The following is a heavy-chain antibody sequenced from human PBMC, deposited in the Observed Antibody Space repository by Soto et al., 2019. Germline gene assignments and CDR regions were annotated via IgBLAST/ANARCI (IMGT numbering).Heavy chain of an antibody. CDR1: GFTFDDYA. V-gene: IGHV3-9*01. CDR3: AKGVAAWGYFDY. D-gene: IGHD2-15*01. Sequence: GGSLRLSCAASGFTFDDYAMHWVRQAPGKGLEWVSGISWNSGSIGYADSVKGRFTISRDNAKNSLYLQMNSLRAEDTALYYCAKGVAAWGYFDYWGQGTPVTVSS. CDR2: ISWNSGSI. J-gene: IGHJ4*02.